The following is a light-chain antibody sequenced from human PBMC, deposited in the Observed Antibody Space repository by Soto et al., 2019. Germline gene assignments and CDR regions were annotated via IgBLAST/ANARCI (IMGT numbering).Light chain of an antibody. Sequence: QSVLAQPASVSGSPGQSITISCTGASSDVGGYDFVSWYQHHPGTPPKLIIYEVTHRPSGVSNRFSGSKSGNTASLTISGLQAEDEAEYYCSSYTNINTRACVFGTGTKVTVL. V-gene: IGLV2-14*01. CDR1: SSDVGGYDF. J-gene: IGLJ1*01. CDR2: EVT. CDR3: SSYTNINTRACV.